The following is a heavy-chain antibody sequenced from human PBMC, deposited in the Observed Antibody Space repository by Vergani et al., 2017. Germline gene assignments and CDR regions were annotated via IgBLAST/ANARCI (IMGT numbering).Heavy chain of an antibody. CDR2: ISYDGSNK. J-gene: IGHJ5*02. D-gene: IGHD4-23*01. V-gene: IGHV3-30*18. CDR3: AKDLPSGTYGGDWLAP. Sequence: QVQLVESGGGVVQPGGSLRLSCAASGFSFSNYGLHWVRQAPGKGLEWVAVISYDGSNKYYADSVKGRFTISRDTSKNTLYLQMNSLRAEDTAVYYCAKDLPSGTYGGDWLAPWGQGTLVTVSS. CDR1: GFSFSNYG.